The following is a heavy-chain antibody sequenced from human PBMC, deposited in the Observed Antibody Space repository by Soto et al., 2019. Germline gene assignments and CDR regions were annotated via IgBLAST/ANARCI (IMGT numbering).Heavy chain of an antibody. D-gene: IGHD3-3*01. V-gene: IGHV4-34*01. J-gene: IGHJ4*02. CDR2: INHSGST. CDR1: GGSFSGYY. Sequence: SETLSLTCAVYGGSFSGYYLSWIRQPPEKGLEWIGEINHSGSTNYNPSLKSRVTISVDTSKNQFSLKLSSVTAADTAVYYCLISGYYPNNPNPNFDYWGQGTLVTVSS. CDR3: LISGYYPNNPNPNFDY.